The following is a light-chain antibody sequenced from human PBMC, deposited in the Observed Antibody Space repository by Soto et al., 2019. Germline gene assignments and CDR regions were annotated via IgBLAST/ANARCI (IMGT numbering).Light chain of an antibody. CDR3: QQYSSSRT. CDR2: GAS. CDR1: QSVSSSY. J-gene: IGKJ1*01. Sequence: EIVLTQSPGTLSSSPGERATLSCRASQSVSSSYLAWYQQKPGQAPRLLIYGASSRASGIPDRFSGSGSGTDVTLTISRLQAEDAAVYYCQQYSSSRTFGQGTKVEIK. V-gene: IGKV3-20*01.